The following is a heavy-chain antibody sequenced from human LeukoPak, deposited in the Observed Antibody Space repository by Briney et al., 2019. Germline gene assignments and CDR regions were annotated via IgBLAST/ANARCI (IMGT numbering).Heavy chain of an antibody. V-gene: IGHV3-66*02. J-gene: IGHJ6*03. CDR3: ARDRCSGGSCYSSEFGYYMDV. D-gene: IGHD2-15*01. CDR2: IYSGGST. CDR1: GFTVSSNY. Sequence: GGSLRLSCAASGFTVSSNYMSWVRQAPGKGLEWVSVIYSGGSTYYADSVKGRFTISRDNSKNTLYLQMNSLRAEDTAAYYCARDRCSGGSCYSSEFGYYMDVWGKGTTVTVSS.